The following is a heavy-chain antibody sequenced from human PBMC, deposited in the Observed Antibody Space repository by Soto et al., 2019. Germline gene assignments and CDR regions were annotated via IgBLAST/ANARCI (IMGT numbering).Heavy chain of an antibody. CDR1: GFTFSSYG. J-gene: IGHJ5*02. V-gene: IGHV3-30*03. Sequence: QVQLVESGGGVVQPGRSLRLSCAASGFTFSSYGMHWVRQAPGKGLEWVAVISYDGSNKYYADSVKGRFTISRDNTKNPLYLQMNSLRAEDTAVYYCATLITMVRGVIPFDPWGQGTLVTVSS. D-gene: IGHD3-10*01. CDR2: ISYDGSNK. CDR3: ATLITMVRGVIPFDP.